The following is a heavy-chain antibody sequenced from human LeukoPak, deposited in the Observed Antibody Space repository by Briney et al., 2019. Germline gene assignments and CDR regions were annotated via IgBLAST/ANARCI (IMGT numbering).Heavy chain of an antibody. V-gene: IGHV3-20*01. J-gene: IGHJ4*02. D-gene: IGHD3-22*01. CDR1: GFTFDDYG. CDR3: ARGNYYDNSGYYDY. Sequence: PGGSLRLSCAASGFTFDDYGMSWVRQAPGKGLEWVSGINWNGGSTGYADSVKGRFTISRDNAKNSLYLQMNSLRAEDTALYHCARGNYYDNSGYYDYWGQGTLVTVSS. CDR2: INWNGGST.